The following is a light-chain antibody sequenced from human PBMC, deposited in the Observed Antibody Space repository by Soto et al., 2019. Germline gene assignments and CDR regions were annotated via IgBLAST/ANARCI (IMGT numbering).Light chain of an antibody. J-gene: IGKJ1*01. CDR1: QSISSW. CDR3: QQTYSSPQT. Sequence: DIQMTQSPSTLSASVGDRVTITCRASQSISSWLAWYQQKPGKAPKLLIYKASSLESGVPSRFSGSGSGTEFTLTISSLQPEDFATYFCQQTYSSPQTFGQGTKVDIK. CDR2: KAS. V-gene: IGKV1-5*03.